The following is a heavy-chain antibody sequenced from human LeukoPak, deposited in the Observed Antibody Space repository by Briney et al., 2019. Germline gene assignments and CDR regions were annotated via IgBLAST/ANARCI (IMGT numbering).Heavy chain of an antibody. CDR1: GFTFSNAW. D-gene: IGHD3-22*01. CDR3: TTAPDDYYDSSGYRLDY. V-gene: IGHV3-15*01. J-gene: IGHJ4*02. Sequence: GGSLRLSCAASGFTFSNAWMSWVRQAPGKGLEWVGRIKSKTAGGTIDYAAPVKGRFTISRDDSKNTLYVQMKSLKTEDTAVYYCTTAPDDYYDSSGYRLDYWGQGTLVTVSS. CDR2: IKSKTAGGTI.